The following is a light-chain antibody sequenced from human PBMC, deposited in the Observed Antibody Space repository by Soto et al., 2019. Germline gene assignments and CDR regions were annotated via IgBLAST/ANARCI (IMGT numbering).Light chain of an antibody. CDR2: DAS. CDR1: QRIRIF. CDR3: QQRYNWPWT. Sequence: EIVLTQSPATLSLSPGERATLSCRASQRIRIFLAWYQQKPGQAPRLLIYDASNRASGIPPRFSGSGSGTDFTLAISGLEPEDFAVYYCQQRYNWPWTFGQGTKVDI. V-gene: IGKV3-11*01. J-gene: IGKJ1*01.